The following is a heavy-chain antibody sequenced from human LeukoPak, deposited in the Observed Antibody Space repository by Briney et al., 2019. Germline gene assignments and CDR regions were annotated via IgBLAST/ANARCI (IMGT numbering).Heavy chain of an antibody. Sequence: GESLKISCQGSGYSFTNNWIGWVRQMPGKGLEWMAIVYPGDSNTKYSPSFQGQVTISADKSISTVYLQWSRLKASDTAMYYCVRTPTCNSGSCYPNWFDSWGQGTLVTVSS. CDR1: GYSFTNNW. D-gene: IGHD2/OR15-2a*01. J-gene: IGHJ5*01. V-gene: IGHV5-51*01. CDR2: VYPGDSNT. CDR3: VRTPTCNSGSCYPNWFDS.